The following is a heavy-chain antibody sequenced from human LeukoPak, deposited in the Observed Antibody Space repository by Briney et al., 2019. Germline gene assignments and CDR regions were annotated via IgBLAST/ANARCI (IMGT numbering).Heavy chain of an antibody. D-gene: IGHD1-26*01. CDR1: GGSFSGYY. CDR2: INHSGST. J-gene: IGHJ4*02. Sequence: KTSETLSLTCAVYGGSFSGYYWSWIRQPPGKGLEWIGEINHSGSTNYNPSLKSRVTISVDTSKNQFSLKLSSVTAADTAVYYCARGVRSPGAKRPTNKYYFDYWGQGTLVTVSS. CDR3: ARGVRSPGAKRPTNKYYFDY. V-gene: IGHV4-34*01.